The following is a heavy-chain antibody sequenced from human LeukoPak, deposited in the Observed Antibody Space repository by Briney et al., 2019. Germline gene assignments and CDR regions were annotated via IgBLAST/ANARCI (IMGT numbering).Heavy chain of an antibody. V-gene: IGHV3-21*01. Sequence: GRSLRLSCAASGFTFSYYSMNWVRQAPGKGLEWVSSIGSSSTYIYYTDSVKGRFTISRDNAKNSLYLQLKSSIVEATAVYYCAASTKYTAMVDYWGQGTLVTVSS. CDR1: GFTFSYYS. D-gene: IGHD5-18*01. J-gene: IGHJ4*02. CDR2: IGSSSTYI. CDR3: AASTKYTAMVDY.